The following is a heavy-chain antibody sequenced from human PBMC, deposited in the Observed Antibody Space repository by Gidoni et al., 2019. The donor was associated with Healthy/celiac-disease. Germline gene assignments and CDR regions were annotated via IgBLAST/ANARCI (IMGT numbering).Heavy chain of an antibody. CDR2: ISSSSSYI. V-gene: IGHV3-21*01. CDR3: ARDVGRANV. CDR1: GFTFSSYS. Sequence: EVQLVGSGGGLVKPGGFLGPSCAASGFTFSSYSMNWVRQAPGKGLEWVSSISSSSSYIYYADSVKGRFTISRDNAKNSLYLQMNSLRAEDTAVYYCARDVGRANVWGQGTLVTVSS. J-gene: IGHJ4*02.